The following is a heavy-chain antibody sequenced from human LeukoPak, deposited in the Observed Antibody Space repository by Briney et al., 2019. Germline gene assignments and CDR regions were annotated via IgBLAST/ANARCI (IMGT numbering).Heavy chain of an antibody. Sequence: GGSLRLSCAASGFSFSSYAMSWVRQAPGKRLEWVSDISGSGGSTYYADSVKGRFTISRDNSKNTLYLQMNSLRAEDTAVYYCVKSQSQSSSSWSFDYWGQGTLVTVSS. V-gene: IGHV3-23*01. D-gene: IGHD6-13*01. J-gene: IGHJ4*02. CDR1: GFSFSSYA. CDR3: VKSQSQSSSSWSFDY. CDR2: ISGSGGST.